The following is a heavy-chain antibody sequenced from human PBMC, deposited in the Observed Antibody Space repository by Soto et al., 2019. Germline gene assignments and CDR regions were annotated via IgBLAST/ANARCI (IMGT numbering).Heavy chain of an antibody. D-gene: IGHD5-12*01. J-gene: IGHJ6*02. Sequence: PGESLKISCKASGYGVSTHWIGWVRQMPGKGLEWMGIIFPSDSDTRYTPSFQGQVTISADKSTNTAYLQWNSLKASDTAMYYCATPGGFGMDVWAQGTPVTVSS. V-gene: IGHV5-51*01. CDR2: IFPSDSDT. CDR3: ATPGGFGMDV. CDR1: GYGVSTHW.